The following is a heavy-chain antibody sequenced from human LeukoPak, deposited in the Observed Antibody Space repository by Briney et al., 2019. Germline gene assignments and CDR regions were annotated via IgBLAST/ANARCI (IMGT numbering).Heavy chain of an antibody. J-gene: IGHJ4*02. CDR1: GYTFTNSG. CDR3: AREEWELPDDY. CDR2: IDPNNGNT. V-gene: IGHV1-18*01. D-gene: IGHD1-26*01. Sequence: GASVKVSYKASGYTFTNSGISWVRQAPGQGLEWMGWIDPNNGNTEYAQKVQDRVTMTTDTSTSTAYVELRSLRSDDTAVYYCAREEWELPDDYWGQGTLVTVSS.